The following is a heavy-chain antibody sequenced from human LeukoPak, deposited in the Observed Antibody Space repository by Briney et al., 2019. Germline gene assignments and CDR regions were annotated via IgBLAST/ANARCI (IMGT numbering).Heavy chain of an antibody. CDR3: ATTGIQNWFDP. D-gene: IGHD5-18*01. V-gene: IGHV3-48*03. J-gene: IGHJ5*02. Sequence: GGSLRLSCAASGFTFNTYGVNWVRQAPGKGLEWVSSISSSGSTIYYTDSVKGRFTISRDNAKNSLYLQMNSLRAEDTAVYYCATTGIQNWFDPWGQGTLVTVSS. CDR1: GFTFNTYG. CDR2: ISSSGSTI.